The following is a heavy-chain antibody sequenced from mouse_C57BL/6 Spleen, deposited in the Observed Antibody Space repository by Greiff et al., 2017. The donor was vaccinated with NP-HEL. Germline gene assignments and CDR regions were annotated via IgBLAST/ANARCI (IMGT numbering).Heavy chain of an antibody. CDR2: IDPENGDT. CDR1: GFNIKDDY. J-gene: IGHJ2*01. V-gene: IGHV14-4*01. CDR3: TTLITTVVGFDY. Sequence: EVQLQQSGAELVRPGASVKLSCTASGFNIKDDYMHWVKQRPEQGLEWIGWIDPENGDTEYASKFQGKATITADTSSNTAYLQLSSLTSEDTAVYYFTTLITTVVGFDYWGQGTTLTVSS. D-gene: IGHD1-1*01.